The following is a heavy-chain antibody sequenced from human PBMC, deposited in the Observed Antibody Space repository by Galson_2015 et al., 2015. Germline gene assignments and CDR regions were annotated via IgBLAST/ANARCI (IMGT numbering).Heavy chain of an antibody. CDR2: ISAYNGNT. D-gene: IGHD3-9*01. J-gene: IGHJ6*02. Sequence: SVKVSCKASGYTFTSYGISWARQAPGQGLEWMGWISAYNGNTNYAQKLQGRVTMTTDTSTSTAYMELRSLRSDDTAVYYCARGSTYYDILTGYYIGPTHYGMDVWGQGTTVTVSS. CDR1: GYTFTSYG. CDR3: ARGSTYYDILTGYYIGPTHYGMDV. V-gene: IGHV1-18*01.